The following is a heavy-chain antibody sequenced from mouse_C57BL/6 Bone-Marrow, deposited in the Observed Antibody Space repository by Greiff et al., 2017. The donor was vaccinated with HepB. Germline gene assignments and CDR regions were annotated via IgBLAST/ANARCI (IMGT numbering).Heavy chain of an antibody. CDR2: IDPEDGET. J-gene: IGHJ4*01. CDR3: SRDSSGYDYAMDY. CDR1: GFNIKDYY. V-gene: IGHV14-2*01. Sequence: VQLQQSGAELVKPGASVKLSCTASGFNIKDYYMHWVKQRTEQGLEWIGRIDPEDGETKYAPKFQGKATITADTASNTAYLQLSSLTSEDTAVYCCSRDSSGYDYAMDYWGQGTAVTVSS. D-gene: IGHD3-2*02.